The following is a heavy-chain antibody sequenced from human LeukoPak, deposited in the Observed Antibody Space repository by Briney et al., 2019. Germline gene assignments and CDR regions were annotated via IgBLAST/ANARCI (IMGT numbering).Heavy chain of an antibody. CDR2: ISGDGGST. D-gene: IGHD3-10*01. J-gene: IGHJ4*02. V-gene: IGHV3-43*02. Sequence: GGSLRLSCAASGFTFDDYAMHWVRQAPGKGLEWVSLISGDGGSTYYADSVKGRFTISRDNSKNSLYLQMNSLRTEDTALYYCAKDMWRFGELDFDYWGQGTLVTVSS. CDR1: GFTFDDYA. CDR3: AKDMWRFGELDFDY.